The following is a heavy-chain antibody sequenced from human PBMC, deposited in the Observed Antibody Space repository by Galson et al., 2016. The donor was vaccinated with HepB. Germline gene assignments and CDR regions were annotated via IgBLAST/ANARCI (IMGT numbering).Heavy chain of an antibody. Sequence: SLRLSCAVSGFTFRNHQMHWLRQVPGKGLVWVSRIEPDGNSPIYADSVKGRFTISRDNAENMLYLQMNSLRAEDTAIYYCARDLSGPDYWGQGTLVIVSS. V-gene: IGHV3-74*01. CDR1: GFTFRNHQ. J-gene: IGHJ4*02. CDR2: IEPDGNSP. CDR3: ARDLSGPDY.